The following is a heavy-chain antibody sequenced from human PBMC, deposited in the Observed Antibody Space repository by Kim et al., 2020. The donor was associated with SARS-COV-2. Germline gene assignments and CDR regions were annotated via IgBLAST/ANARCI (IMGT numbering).Heavy chain of an antibody. J-gene: IGHJ6*02. Sequence: SETLSLTCSVSGGSISRGGYYWTWLRQFPGKLLEWIGHIFHSGSTYYNPPLRRRITMSVDTSYNHFSMTRTSVTADATAVYYATVDGRPLVDYGIHGCG. CDR2: IFHSGST. CDR1: GGSISRGGYY. CDR3: TVDGRPLVDYGIHG. V-gene: IGHV4-31*03. D-gene: IGHD2-8*02.